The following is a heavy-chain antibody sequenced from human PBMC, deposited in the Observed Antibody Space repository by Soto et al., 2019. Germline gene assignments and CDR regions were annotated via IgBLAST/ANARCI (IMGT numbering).Heavy chain of an antibody. J-gene: IGHJ4*02. CDR2: IYYSGST. CDR3: ARGGGHDLDY. V-gene: IGHV4-31*03. D-gene: IGHD3-16*01. CDR1: GGSISSGGYY. Sequence: SETLSLTCTVSGGSISSGGYYWSWIRQHPGKGLEWIGYIYYSGSTYYNPSLKSRVTISVDTSKNQFSLKLSSVTAAGTAVYYCARGGGHDLDYWGPGTLVTVSS.